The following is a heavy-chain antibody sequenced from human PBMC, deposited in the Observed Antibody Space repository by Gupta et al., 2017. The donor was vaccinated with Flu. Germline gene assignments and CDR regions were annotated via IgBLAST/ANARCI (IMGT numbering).Heavy chain of an antibody. J-gene: IGHJ6*04. D-gene: IGHD5-12*01. CDR2: INEDGSEK. CDR1: GLTFSTCW. Sequence: EVQRVESGGGLVKHGGSRGLSCTASGLTFSTCWMSWVRQAPGKGPEWVANINEDGSEKYYMDSVKGRFTISRDNAKNSLYLQMNSLRDEDTAVYYCARERGLDVWGKGTTVTVSS. V-gene: IGHV3-7*01. CDR3: ARERGLDV.